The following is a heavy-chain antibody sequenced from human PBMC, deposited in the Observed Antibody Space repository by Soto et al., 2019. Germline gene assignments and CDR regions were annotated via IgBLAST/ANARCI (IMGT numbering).Heavy chain of an antibody. V-gene: IGHV1-2*02. CDR2: INLNSGDT. D-gene: IGHD6-6*01. Sequence: GASVKVSCKASGYTFTDYYMEWIRQAPGQGLEWMGWINLNSGDTNFAQQFQGRVTMTRDTSITTAYMDLTRLRSDDTAVYYCARARPPFNWFDRWGQGTLVTVSS. CDR3: ARARPPFNWFDR. CDR1: GYTFTDYY. J-gene: IGHJ5*02.